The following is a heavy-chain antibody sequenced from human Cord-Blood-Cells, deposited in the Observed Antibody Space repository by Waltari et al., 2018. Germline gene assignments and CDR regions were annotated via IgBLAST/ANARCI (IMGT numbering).Heavy chain of an antibody. CDR2: INHSGST. J-gene: IGHJ2*01. D-gene: IGHD3-9*01. V-gene: IGHV4-34*01. Sequence: QVQLQQWGAGLLKPSETLSLTCAVYGGSFSGYYWSWIRQPPGKGLEWIGEINHSGSTNYNPSLKSRVTISVDTSKNQFSLKLSSVTAADTAVYYCARGWTGLRYGYFDLWGRGTLVTVSS. CDR3: ARGWTGLRYGYFDL. CDR1: GGSFSGYY.